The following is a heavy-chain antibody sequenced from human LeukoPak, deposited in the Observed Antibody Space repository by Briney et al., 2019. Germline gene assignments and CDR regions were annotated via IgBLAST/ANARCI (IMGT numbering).Heavy chain of an antibody. CDR1: GGSFSGYY. V-gene: IGHV4-34*01. CDR3: ARGLGSSWHYYYFDY. Sequence: SGTLSLTCAVYGGSFSGYYWSWIRQPPGTGLEWIGEINHIGSANYNPSLKSRVTISVDTSKNQFSLKLSSVTAADTAVYYCARGLGSSWHYYYFDYWGQGTLVTVSS. CDR2: INHIGSA. D-gene: IGHD6-13*01. J-gene: IGHJ4*02.